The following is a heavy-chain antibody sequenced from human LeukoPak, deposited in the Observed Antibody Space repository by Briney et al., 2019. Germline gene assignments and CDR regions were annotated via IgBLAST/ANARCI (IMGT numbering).Heavy chain of an antibody. CDR2: VNHSGST. CDR1: GGSISSYY. D-gene: IGHD3-10*01. J-gene: IGHJ4*02. V-gene: IGHV4-34*01. Sequence: SETLSLTCTVSGGSISSYYWSWIRQPPGKGLEWIGEVNHSGSTNYNPSLKSRVTISVDTSKNQFSLKLSSVTAADTAVYYCARQGGSGSYYILRYYFDYWGQGTLVTVSS. CDR3: ARQGGSGSYYILRYYFDY.